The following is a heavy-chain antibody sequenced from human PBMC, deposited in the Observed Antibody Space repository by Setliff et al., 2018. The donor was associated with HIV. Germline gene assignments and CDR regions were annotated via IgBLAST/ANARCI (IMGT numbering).Heavy chain of an antibody. D-gene: IGHD6-19*01. J-gene: IGHJ6*03. CDR1: GYSFTGHF. V-gene: IGHV1-69*10. CDR2: IFPILAIT. Sequence: SVKVSCKTSGYSFTGHFLHWVRQAPGHGLEWMGGIFPILAITNYAQKFQGRVTITADRSSGTAHMELSSLRSEDTAVYYCARDSAVPSLYHYYYMDVWGEGTTVTVSS. CDR3: ARDSAVPSLYHYYYMDV.